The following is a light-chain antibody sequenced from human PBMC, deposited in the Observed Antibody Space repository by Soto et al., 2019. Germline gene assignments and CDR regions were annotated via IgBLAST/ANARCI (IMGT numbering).Light chain of an antibody. Sequence: QALVTQPPSVSGVPGQRVTISCTGNNSNLGAGYDVNWYQQLPGAAPKLVVFGNRNRPSGVPERFSGSKSGTSASLAITGLQAEDEADYYCQAYDYSLTAFVFGGGTKLTVL. CDR3: QAYDYSLTAFV. CDR1: NSNLGAGYD. V-gene: IGLV1-40*01. J-gene: IGLJ3*02. CDR2: GNR.